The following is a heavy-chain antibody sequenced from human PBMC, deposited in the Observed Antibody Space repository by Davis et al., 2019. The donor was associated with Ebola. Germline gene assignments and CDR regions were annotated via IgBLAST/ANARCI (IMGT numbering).Heavy chain of an antibody. CDR3: AREVTRYTYYYYGMDV. CDR1: GFTFSDYY. J-gene: IGHJ6*02. D-gene: IGHD4-11*01. Sequence: GESLNISCAASGFTFSDYYMSWIRQAPGKGLEWVSYISSSSSYTNYADSVKGRFTISRDNAKNSLYLQMNSLRAEDTAVYYCAREVTRYTYYYYGMDVWGQGTTVTVSS. V-gene: IGHV3-11*06. CDR2: ISSSSSYT.